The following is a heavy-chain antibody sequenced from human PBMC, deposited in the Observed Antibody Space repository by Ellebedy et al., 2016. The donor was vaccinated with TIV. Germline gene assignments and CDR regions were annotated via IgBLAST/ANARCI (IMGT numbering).Heavy chain of an antibody. D-gene: IGHD3-3*01. CDR3: ARQVGIFGVVQNWFDP. Sequence: GESLKISXKGSGYSFTSYWISWVRQMPGKGLEWMGRIDPSDSYTNYSPSFQGHVTISADKSISTAYLQWSSLKASDTAMYYCARQVGIFGVVQNWFDPWGQGTLVTVSS. CDR1: GYSFTSYW. CDR2: IDPSDSYT. J-gene: IGHJ5*02. V-gene: IGHV5-10-1*01.